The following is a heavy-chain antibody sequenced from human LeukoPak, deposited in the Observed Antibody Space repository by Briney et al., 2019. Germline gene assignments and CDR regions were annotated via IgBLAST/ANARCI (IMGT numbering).Heavy chain of an antibody. V-gene: IGHV3-20*04. Sequence: PGGSLRLSCAASGFTFDDYGMSWVRQGPGKGLEWVSGINWNGGSTDYADSVKGRFTISRDNAKTSLYQQMNSLRAEDTALYYCARGIHVRSGLSGDYWGQGTLVTVSS. J-gene: IGHJ4*02. CDR1: GFTFDDYG. CDR2: INWNGGST. D-gene: IGHD6-25*01. CDR3: ARGIHVRSGLSGDY.